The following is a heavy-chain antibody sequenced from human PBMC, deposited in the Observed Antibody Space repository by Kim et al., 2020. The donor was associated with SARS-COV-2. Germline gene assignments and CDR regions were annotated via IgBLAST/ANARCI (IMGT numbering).Heavy chain of an antibody. CDR1: GGSISSYS. J-gene: IGHJ6*02. D-gene: IGHD2-8*01. CDR2: VLYTGTT. V-gene: IGHV4-59*08. CDR3: ARQNGPHYYYGIDV. Sequence: SETLSLTCSVSGGSISSYSWSWIRQLPGKRLEWFGNVLYTGTTNYNPSLKGRVTISRNTSNNQFSLKLTSVTAADRAVYYCARQNGPHYYYGIDVWGQGATVTVS.